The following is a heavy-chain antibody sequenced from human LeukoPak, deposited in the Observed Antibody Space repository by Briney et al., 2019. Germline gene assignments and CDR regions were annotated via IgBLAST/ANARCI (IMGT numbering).Heavy chain of an antibody. V-gene: IGHV1-69*04. D-gene: IGHD5-18*01. CDR1: GGTFSSYA. Sequence: SVKVSCKASGGTFSSYAISWVRQAPGQGLEWMGRIIPILGIANYAQKFQGRVTITADKSTSTAYMELSSLGSEDTAVYYCAREAEGYTNFDIWGQGTMVTVSS. J-gene: IGHJ3*02. CDR2: IIPILGIA. CDR3: AREAEGYTNFDI.